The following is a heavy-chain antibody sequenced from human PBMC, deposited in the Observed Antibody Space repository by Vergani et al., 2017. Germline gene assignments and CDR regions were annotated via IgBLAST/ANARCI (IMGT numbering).Heavy chain of an antibody. Sequence: QLQLQESGPGLVKPSETLSLTCTVSGGSITSSSYYWGWIRQPPGKGLEWIGNIYHSGGAYYNPSLKGRVTISVDTSKNQFSLRLTSVTAADSAIYYCAGDTHSWQRADRWGQGLLVSVSS. CDR3: AGDTHSWQRADR. CDR2: IYHSGGA. J-gene: IGHJ5*02. D-gene: IGHD6-13*01. CDR1: GGSITSSSYY. V-gene: IGHV4-39*07.